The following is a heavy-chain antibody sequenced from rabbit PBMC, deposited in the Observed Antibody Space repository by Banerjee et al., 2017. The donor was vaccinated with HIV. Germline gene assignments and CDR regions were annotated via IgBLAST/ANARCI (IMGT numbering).Heavy chain of an antibody. V-gene: IGHV1S45*01. J-gene: IGHJ6*01. Sequence: QEQLEESGGGLVTPGGSLTLTCTASGFSLSSSGLRWVRQAPGKGLQWIACINTSSGNTVYANWAKGRFTISKTASTTVTLQMTSLTAADTATYFCARDLAGVIGWNFGLWGPGTLVTVS. CDR1: GFSLSSSG. CDR3: ARDLAGVIGWNFGL. CDR2: INTSSGNT. D-gene: IGHD4-1*01.